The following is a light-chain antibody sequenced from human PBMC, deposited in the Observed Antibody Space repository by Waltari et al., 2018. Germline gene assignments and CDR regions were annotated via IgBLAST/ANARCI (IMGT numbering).Light chain of an antibody. CDR2: YLS. CDR1: TIGSQA. J-gene: IGLJ2*01. Sequence: SYVLTQSPSVSLAPGETATISCAGDTIGSQAVNWYQQRPAQPPVVVFSYLSDRPSGIPERFSGSVSGNTASLTISGLQTDDDADYYCCSYAGRYTSVFGRGTRVTVL. CDR3: CSYAGRYTSV. V-gene: IGLV3-21*01.